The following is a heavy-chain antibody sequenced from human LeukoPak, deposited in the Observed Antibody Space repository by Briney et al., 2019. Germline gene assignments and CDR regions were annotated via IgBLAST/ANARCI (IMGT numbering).Heavy chain of an antibody. Sequence: GGSLRLSCAASGFTFSSYGMHWVRQAPGKGLEWVAFIRYDGSNKYYADSVKGRFTISRDNSKNTLYLQKNSLRAEDTAVYYCAKLGVVPAATPFDYWGQGTLVTVSS. V-gene: IGHV3-30*02. J-gene: IGHJ4*02. CDR3: AKLGVVPAATPFDY. D-gene: IGHD2-2*01. CDR2: IRYDGSNK. CDR1: GFTFSSYG.